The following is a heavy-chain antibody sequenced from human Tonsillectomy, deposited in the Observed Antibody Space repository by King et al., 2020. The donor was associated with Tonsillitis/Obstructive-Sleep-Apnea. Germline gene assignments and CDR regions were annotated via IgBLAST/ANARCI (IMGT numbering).Heavy chain of an antibody. V-gene: IGHV4-34*01. CDR3: ARGSSSGWYFY. D-gene: IGHD6-19*01. CDR2: INHSGST. CDR1: GGSFSGYY. Sequence: VQLQQWGAGLLKPSETLSLTCAVYGGSFSGYYWSWIRQPPGKGLEWIGEINHSGSTNYNASLKSRVTISVDTSKNQFSLKLSSVTAADTAVYYCARGSSSGWYFYWGQGTLVTVSS. J-gene: IGHJ4*02.